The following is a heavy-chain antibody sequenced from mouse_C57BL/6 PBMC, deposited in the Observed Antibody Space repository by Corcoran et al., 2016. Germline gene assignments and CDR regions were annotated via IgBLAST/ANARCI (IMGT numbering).Heavy chain of an antibody. V-gene: IGHV9-3*01. J-gene: IGHJ4*01. CDR1: GYTFTTYG. CDR2: INTYSGVP. CDR3: ARRPTMVKDY. D-gene: IGHD2-9*01. Sequence: QIQLVQSGPELKKPGETVKISCKASGYTFTTYGMSWVKQAPGKGLKWMGWINTYSGVPTYADDFKGRFAFSLETSASTAYLQINNLKNEDTATYFCARRPTMVKDYWGQGTSVTVSS.